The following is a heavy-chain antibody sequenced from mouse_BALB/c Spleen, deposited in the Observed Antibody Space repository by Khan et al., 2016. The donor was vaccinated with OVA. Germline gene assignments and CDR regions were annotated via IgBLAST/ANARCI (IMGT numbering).Heavy chain of an antibody. V-gene: IGHV2-6*02. CDR2: IWSDGYT. J-gene: IGHJ4*01. CDR3: ARNTFNYTMVY. Sequence: QVQLKQSGPGLVAPSQSLSITCTVSGFSLTSYGVHWVRQPPGKGLEWLVVIWSDGYTTYHSALKSRLSISKDNSKSQVSLKINSLQTDDTVMYYCARNTFNYTMVYLGQGTSVTFSS. CDR1: GFSLTSYG.